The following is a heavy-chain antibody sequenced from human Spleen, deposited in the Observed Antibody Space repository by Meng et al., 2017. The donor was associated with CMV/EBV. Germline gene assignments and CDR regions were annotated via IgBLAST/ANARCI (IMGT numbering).Heavy chain of an antibody. Sequence: GESLKISCAASGFTFSDYYMSWIRQAPGKGLEWVSYISSSGNTIYYADSVKGRFTISRDNAKNSLYLQMNRLRAEDTAVYYCARDLRSLTSIAVGFDPWGQGTLVTVSS. CDR1: GFTFSDYY. V-gene: IGHV3-11*04. D-gene: IGHD6-19*01. CDR2: ISSSGNTI. CDR3: ARDLRSLTSIAVGFDP. J-gene: IGHJ5*02.